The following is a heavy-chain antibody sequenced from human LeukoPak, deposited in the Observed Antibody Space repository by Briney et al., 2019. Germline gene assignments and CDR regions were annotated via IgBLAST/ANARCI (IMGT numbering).Heavy chain of an antibody. CDR3: ASGVYSYGYVNY. J-gene: IGHJ4*02. D-gene: IGHD5-18*01. V-gene: IGHV3-21*04. CDR1: GFTFSSYS. Sequence: GGSLRLSCAASGFTFSSYSMNWVRQAPGKGLEWVSSISSSSSYIYYADSVKGRFTISRDNAKNSLYLQMNSLRAEDTAVYYCASGVYSYGYVNYWGQGTLVTVSS. CDR2: ISSSSSYI.